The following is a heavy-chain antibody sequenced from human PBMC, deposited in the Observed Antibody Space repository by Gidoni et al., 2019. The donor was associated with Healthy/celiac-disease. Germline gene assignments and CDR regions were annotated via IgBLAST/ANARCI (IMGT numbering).Heavy chain of an antibody. CDR3: AKDSNNAVSGYDYNYGVDY. V-gene: IGHV3-23*01. Sequence: EVQLLESGGGLVQPGGSLRLSCAASGFPFSSYALRWVRQAPGKGLEWVSAISGSGGSTDDADSVKGRFTISRDNSKNTLYLQMNSLRAEDTAVYYCAKDSNNAVSGYDYNYGVDYWGQGTLVTVSS. J-gene: IGHJ4*02. CDR1: GFPFSSYA. D-gene: IGHD5-12*01. CDR2: ISGSGGST.